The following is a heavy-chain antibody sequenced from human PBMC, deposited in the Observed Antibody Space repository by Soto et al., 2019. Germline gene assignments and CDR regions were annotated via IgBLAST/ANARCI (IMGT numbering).Heavy chain of an antibody. V-gene: IGHV1-2*04. CDR3: ARALGYCSGGSCYSDYYYGMDV. Sequence: ASVEVSCKASGYTFTGYYMHWVRQAPGQGLEWMGWINPNSGGTNYAQKFQGWVTMTRDTSISTAYMELSRLRSDDTAVYYCARALGYCSGGSCYSDYYYGMDVWGQGTTVTVSS. CDR2: INPNSGGT. CDR1: GYTFTGYY. J-gene: IGHJ6*02. D-gene: IGHD2-15*01.